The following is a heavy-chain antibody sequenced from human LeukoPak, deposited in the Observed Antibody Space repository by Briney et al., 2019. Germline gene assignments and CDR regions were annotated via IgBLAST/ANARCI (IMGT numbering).Heavy chain of an antibody. CDR2: IYTSGST. V-gene: IGHV4-4*07. D-gene: IGHD6-19*01. CDR3: ARSHSSGWYLWFDP. Sequence: PSETLSLTCTVSGGSISSYYWSWIRQPAGKGLEWVGRIYTSGSTNYNPSLKSRVTMSVDTSKNQFSLKLSSVTAADTAVYYCARSHSSGWYLWFDPWGQGTLVTVSS. J-gene: IGHJ5*02. CDR1: GGSISSYY.